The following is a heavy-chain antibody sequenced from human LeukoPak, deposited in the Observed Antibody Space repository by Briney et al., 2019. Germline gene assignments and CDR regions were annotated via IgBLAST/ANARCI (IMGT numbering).Heavy chain of an antibody. Sequence: ASVKVSCKASGYTFTSYDINWVRQATGQGLEWMGWMNPNSGNTGYAQKFQGRVTITRNTSISTAYMELSSLRSEDTAVYYCARGGNSGYYYYMDVWGKGTTVTVSS. J-gene: IGHJ6*03. CDR1: GYTFTSYD. CDR3: ARGGNSGYYYYMDV. D-gene: IGHD4-23*01. V-gene: IGHV1-8*03. CDR2: MNPNSGNT.